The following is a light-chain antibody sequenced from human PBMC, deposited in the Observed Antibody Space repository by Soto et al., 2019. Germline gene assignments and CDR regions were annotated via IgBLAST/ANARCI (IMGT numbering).Light chain of an antibody. Sequence: DIVMTQSPLSRPVTPGEPASISCRSSQSLLHSNGNNYFHWYLQKPGQSPQLLIYLGSNRASGVPDRFTGSGSGTEFTLKISRVEAEDVGVYYCMQALQTPPTFGQGTKLEIK. CDR1: QSLLHSNGNNY. J-gene: IGKJ2*01. V-gene: IGKV2-28*01. CDR3: MQALQTPPT. CDR2: LGS.